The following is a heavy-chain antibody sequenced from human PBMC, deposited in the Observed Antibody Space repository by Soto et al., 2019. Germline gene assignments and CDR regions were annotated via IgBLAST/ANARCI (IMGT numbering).Heavy chain of an antibody. Sequence: GGSLRLSCAASGFTFSSYAMHWVRQAPGKGLEWVAVISYDGSNKYYADSVKGRFTISRDNSKNTLYLQMNSLRAEDTAVYYCASSIAAAGRVENYYYYYGMDVWGQGTTVTVSS. CDR2: ISYDGSNK. V-gene: IGHV3-30-3*01. CDR3: ASSIAAAGRVENYYYYYGMDV. CDR1: GFTFSSYA. D-gene: IGHD6-13*01. J-gene: IGHJ6*02.